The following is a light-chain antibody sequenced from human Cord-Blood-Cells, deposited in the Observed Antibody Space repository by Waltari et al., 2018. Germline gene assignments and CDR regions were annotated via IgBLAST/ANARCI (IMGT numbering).Light chain of an antibody. J-gene: IGKJ4*01. Sequence: EIVLTQSPGTLSLSPGEIATLSCRASQSVSSSYLAWYQQKPGQAPRLLIYGASSRATGITDRVSGSGSGTDFTLTISRLEPEDFAVYYCQQYGSSPLTFGGGTKVEIK. CDR2: GAS. V-gene: IGKV3-20*01. CDR3: QQYGSSPLT. CDR1: QSVSSSY.